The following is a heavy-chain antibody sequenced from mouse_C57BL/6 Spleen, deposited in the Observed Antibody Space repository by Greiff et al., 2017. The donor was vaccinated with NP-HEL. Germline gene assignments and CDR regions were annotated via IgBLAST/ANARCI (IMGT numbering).Heavy chain of an antibody. Sequence: QVQLKHSGAELARPGASVKMSCKASGYTFTSYTMHWVKQRPGQGLEWIGYINPSSGYTKYNQKFKDKATLTAEKSSRTAYRQLSSLTSEDSAVYYCARKESGYFDVWGTGTTVTVSS. CDR1: GYTFTSYT. CDR3: ARKESGYFDV. CDR2: INPSSGYT. V-gene: IGHV1-4*01. J-gene: IGHJ1*03.